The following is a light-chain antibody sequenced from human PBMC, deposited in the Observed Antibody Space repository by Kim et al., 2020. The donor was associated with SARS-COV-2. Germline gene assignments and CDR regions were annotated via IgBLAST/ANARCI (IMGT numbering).Light chain of an antibody. CDR2: EDD. CDR1: SGSIGSNS. CDR3: QSYDSNRRGV. V-gene: IGLV6-57*01. J-gene: IGLJ2*01. Sequence: TVTISCTRSSGSIGSNSVQWYRQRPGSSPPTVIYEDDQRPSGVPDRFSGSIDSSSNSASLTISGLKTEDEADYYCQSYDSNRRGVFGGGTKLTVL.